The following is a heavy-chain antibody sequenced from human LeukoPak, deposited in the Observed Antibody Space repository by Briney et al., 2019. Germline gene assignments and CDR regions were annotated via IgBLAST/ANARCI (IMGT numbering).Heavy chain of an antibody. V-gene: IGHV3-7*03. CDR1: EFTFSSYW. D-gene: IGHD2-2*01. Sequence: PGGSLRLSCAASEFTFSSYWMSWVRQAPGKGLEWVANIKQEGSEKYYVDSGKGRFTIYRDNYKNNVYLQMNRVRADDTAVYYCAKLSLVVLAAGGAFDTWCQGTVVTVSS. CDR3: AKLSLVVLAAGGAFDT. CDR2: IKQEGSEK. J-gene: IGHJ3*02.